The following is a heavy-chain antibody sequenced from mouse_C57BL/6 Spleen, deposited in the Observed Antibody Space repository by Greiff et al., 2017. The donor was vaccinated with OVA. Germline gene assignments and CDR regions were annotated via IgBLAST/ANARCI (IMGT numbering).Heavy chain of an antibody. Sequence: VQLQQPGAELVKPGASVKLSCKASGYTFTSYWMHWVKQRPGRGLEWIGRIDPNSGGTKYNEKFKSKATLTVDKPSSTAYMQLSSLTSEDSAVYYCARRLTTVVAQYYYAMDYWGQGTSVTVSS. D-gene: IGHD1-1*01. V-gene: IGHV1-72*01. CDR1: GYTFTSYW. CDR3: ARRLTTVVAQYYYAMDY. CDR2: IDPNSGGT. J-gene: IGHJ4*01.